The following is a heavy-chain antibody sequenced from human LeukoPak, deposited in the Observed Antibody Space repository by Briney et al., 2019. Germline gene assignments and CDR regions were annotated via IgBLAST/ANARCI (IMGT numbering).Heavy chain of an antibody. D-gene: IGHD1-26*01. CDR2: ITGNNGNT. CDR3: ARDQRNSGSYRFEY. CDR1: GYTFSGYG. J-gene: IGHJ4*02. V-gene: IGHV1-18*01. Sequence: ASVKVSCKTSGYTFSGYGTSWVRQAPGQGLEWMGWITGNNGNTNYAPSLQGRVTMTTDTSTNTAYMELTSLKSDDTAVYYCARDQRNSGSYRFEYWGQGTLVTVSS.